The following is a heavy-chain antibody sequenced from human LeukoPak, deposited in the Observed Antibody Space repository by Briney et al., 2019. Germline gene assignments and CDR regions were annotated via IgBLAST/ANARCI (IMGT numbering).Heavy chain of an antibody. CDR1: GFTFSSYS. CDR2: ISRSSSNI. CDR3: ARDRDWGFDY. V-gene: IGHV3-48*02. J-gene: IGHJ4*02. D-gene: IGHD2-21*02. Sequence: GGSLRLSCAASGFTFSSYSMNWVRQAPGKGLEWVSYISRSSSNIYYADSVKGRFTISRDNAKNLLYLQMSSLRDEDTAVYYCARDRDWGFDYWGQGTLVTVSS.